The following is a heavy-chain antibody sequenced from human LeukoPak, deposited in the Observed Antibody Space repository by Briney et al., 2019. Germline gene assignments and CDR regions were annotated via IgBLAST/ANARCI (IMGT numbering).Heavy chain of an antibody. D-gene: IGHD1-26*01. CDR3: ARIGRRTFDY. Sequence: HPGGSLRLSCAASGFTFSTYAMHWVRQAPGKGLEWVAVISYDGSNKYYADSVKGRFTISRDNAKNSLYLQMNSLRAEDTAVYYCARIGRRTFDYWGQGTLVTVSS. J-gene: IGHJ4*02. CDR2: ISYDGSNK. V-gene: IGHV3-30*04. CDR1: GFTFSTYA.